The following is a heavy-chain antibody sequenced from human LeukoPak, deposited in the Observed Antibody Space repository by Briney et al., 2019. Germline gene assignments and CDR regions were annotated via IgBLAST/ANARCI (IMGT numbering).Heavy chain of an antibody. CDR2: ISWNTSST. CDR3: TKDLNSGSYPTDAFDM. D-gene: IGHD3-10*01. J-gene: IGHJ3*02. V-gene: IGHV3-9*01. Sequence: PGRSLRLSCAASGFTFDDFAMHWVRQAPGKGLEWVSGISWNTSSTDYADSVKGRFTISRDNAKNSLYLQMNSLRAEDTALYYCTKDLNSGSYPTDAFDMWGQGTMVTVSS. CDR1: GFTFDDFA.